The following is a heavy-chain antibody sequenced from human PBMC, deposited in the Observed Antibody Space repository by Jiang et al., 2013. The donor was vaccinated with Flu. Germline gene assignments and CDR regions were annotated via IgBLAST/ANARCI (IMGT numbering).Heavy chain of an antibody. J-gene: IGHJ4*02. CDR2: IFPSGGST. Sequence: GAEVKKPGASVKVSCKASGYTFTSYHMHWVRQAPGQGLEWMGKIFPSGGSTSYAQKFRGRVTMTRDTSTSTVYMELSSLRSEDTAVYYCARDSSGWSFDYWGQGTLVTVSS. CDR3: ARDSSGWSFDY. D-gene: IGHD6-19*01. CDR1: GYTFTSYH. V-gene: IGHV1-46*01.